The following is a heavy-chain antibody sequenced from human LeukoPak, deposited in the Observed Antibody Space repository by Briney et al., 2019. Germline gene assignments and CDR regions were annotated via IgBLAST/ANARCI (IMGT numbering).Heavy chain of an antibody. CDR2: IYYSGST. Sequence: SETLSLTCTVSGGSISSSYSYWGWIRQPPGKGLEGIGNIYYSGSTYYNPSLKSRVTISVDTSKNHFSLKLNSVTAADTAVYYCARVSGITMIVVVQSDGFDIWGQGTMVSVSS. J-gene: IGHJ3*02. V-gene: IGHV4-39*07. CDR3: ARVSGITMIVVVQSDGFDI. D-gene: IGHD3-22*01. CDR1: GGSISSSYSY.